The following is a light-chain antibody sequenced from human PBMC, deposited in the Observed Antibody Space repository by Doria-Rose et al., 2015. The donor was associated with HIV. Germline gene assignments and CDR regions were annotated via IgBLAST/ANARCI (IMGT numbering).Light chain of an antibody. V-gene: IGKV1-39*01. CDR1: QTVSTY. CDR2: AAS. Sequence: DIQMTQSPSSLSASIGDRVTITCRASQTVSTYLNWFQQEPGKAPKLLIYAASRLQSGVPSRFSGSGSGTDFTLTISGLQTGDFATYYCQQTYSSPTWTCGQGKKVE. CDR3: QQTYSSPTWT. J-gene: IGKJ1*01.